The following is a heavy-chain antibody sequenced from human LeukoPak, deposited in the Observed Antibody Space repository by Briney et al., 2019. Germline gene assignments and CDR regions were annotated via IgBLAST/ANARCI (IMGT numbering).Heavy chain of an antibody. Sequence: ASVKVSCKASGYIFSSYGISWLRQAPGQGLEWMGWISAHNANTNYAQKLQGRVTITTDESTSTAYMELSSLRSEDTAVYYCARGPQLFGVVIIENGYYYYMDVWGKGTTVTVSS. D-gene: IGHD3-3*01. CDR1: GYIFSSYG. V-gene: IGHV1-18*01. CDR2: ISAHNANT. CDR3: ARGPQLFGVVIIENGYYYYMDV. J-gene: IGHJ6*03.